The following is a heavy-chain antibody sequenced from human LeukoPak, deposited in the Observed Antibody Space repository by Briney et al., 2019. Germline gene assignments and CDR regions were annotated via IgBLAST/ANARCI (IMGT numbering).Heavy chain of an antibody. CDR2: INPNSGGT. D-gene: IGHD3-22*01. CDR1: GYTFTGYY. V-gene: IGHV1-2*02. J-gene: IGHJ6*02. Sequence: ASVKVSCKASGYTFTGYYMHWVRQAPGQGLEWMGWINPNSGGTNYAQKFQGRVTMTRDTSISTAYMELSRLRSDDTAVYYCARARSLGDSSGSYYGMDVWGQGTTVTVSS. CDR3: ARARSLGDSSGSYYGMDV.